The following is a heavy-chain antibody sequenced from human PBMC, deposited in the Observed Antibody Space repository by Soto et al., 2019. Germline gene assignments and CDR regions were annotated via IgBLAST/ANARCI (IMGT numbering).Heavy chain of an antibody. CDR1: GFTFSNYG. J-gene: IGHJ4*02. D-gene: IGHD5-12*01. CDR2: IWYDGSKK. V-gene: IGHV3-33*01. Sequence: GGSLRLSCAASGFTFSNYGFHWVRQAPGKGLEWVAVIWYDGSKKYYVDSVKGRFTISRDNSKNTLYLEMDSLRAEDTAVYHCARDLGSTNYYFDYWGLGTLVTVSS. CDR3: ARDLGSTNYYFDY.